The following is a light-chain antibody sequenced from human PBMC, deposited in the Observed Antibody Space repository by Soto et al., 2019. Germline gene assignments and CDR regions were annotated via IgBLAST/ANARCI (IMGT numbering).Light chain of an antibody. V-gene: IGKV1-39*01. Sequence: DIQMTQSPASLSASIGDTVTIACRASQNIDIYLNWYQHKPGTGPKLLIYASSGLQTGVPSRFSGSGSGTDFSLTISSLQPEDCAPYYCQQSRTTPWTFGQGTKVDIK. CDR1: QNIDIY. J-gene: IGKJ1*01. CDR3: QQSRTTPWT. CDR2: ASS.